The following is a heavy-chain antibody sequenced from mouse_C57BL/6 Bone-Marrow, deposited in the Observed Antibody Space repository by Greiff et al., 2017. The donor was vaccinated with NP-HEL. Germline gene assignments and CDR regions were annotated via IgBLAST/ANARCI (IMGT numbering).Heavy chain of an antibody. J-gene: IGHJ3*01. Sequence: VQLKESGPELVKPGASVKISCKASGYSFTDYNMNWVKQSNGKSLEWIGVINPNYGTTSYNQKFKGKATLTVDQSSSTAYMQLNSLTSEDSAVYDCARSLLYGNYPAYWGQGTLVTVSA. CDR3: ARSLLYGNYPAY. D-gene: IGHD2-1*01. CDR1: GYSFTDYN. CDR2: INPNYGTT. V-gene: IGHV1-39*01.